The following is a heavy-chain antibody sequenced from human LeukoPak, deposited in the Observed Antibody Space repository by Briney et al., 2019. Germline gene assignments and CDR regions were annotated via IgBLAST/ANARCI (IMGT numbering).Heavy chain of an antibody. J-gene: IGHJ5*02. Sequence: GASVKVSCKASGYPFTGYYVHWVRQAPGQGLEWMGRINFNSGGTNYAQKFQGRVTMTRDTSISTAYMELNRLRSDDTAVYYCARDPWGGDIVVVPAAIHDPWGQGTLVTVSS. V-gene: IGHV1-2*06. CDR3: ARDPWGGDIVVVPAAIHDP. CDR1: GYPFTGYY. D-gene: IGHD2-2*01. CDR2: INFNSGGT.